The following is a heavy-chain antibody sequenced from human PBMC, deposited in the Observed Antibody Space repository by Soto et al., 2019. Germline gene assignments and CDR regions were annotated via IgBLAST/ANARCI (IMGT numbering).Heavy chain of an antibody. CDR1: GFTFSSYG. CDR2: ISYDGSNK. J-gene: IGHJ4*02. Sequence: PGGSLRLSCVASGFTFSSYGMHWVRQAPGKGLEWVAVISYDGSNKQYADSVKGRFTISRDNSKNTLYLQMNSLRAEDTAVYYCAKDLGVWYDTSGYYPDYWGQGTLVTVSS. CDR3: AKDLGVWYDTSGYYPDY. V-gene: IGHV3-30*18. D-gene: IGHD3-22*01.